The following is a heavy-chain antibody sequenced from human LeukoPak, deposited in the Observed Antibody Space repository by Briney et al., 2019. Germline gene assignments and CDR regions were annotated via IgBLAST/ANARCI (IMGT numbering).Heavy chain of an antibody. V-gene: IGHV1-8*01. CDR2: MNPNSGNT. D-gene: IGHD6-19*01. Sequence: GASVKVSCKASGYTFTSYDINWVRQATGQGLEWMGWMNPNSGNTGYAQKFQGRVTMTRNTSISTAYMELSSLRSEDTAVYYCARPNGRIAVAGTYYYYYGMDVRGQGTTVTVSS. J-gene: IGHJ6*02. CDR3: ARPNGRIAVAGTYYYYYGMDV. CDR1: GYTFTSYD.